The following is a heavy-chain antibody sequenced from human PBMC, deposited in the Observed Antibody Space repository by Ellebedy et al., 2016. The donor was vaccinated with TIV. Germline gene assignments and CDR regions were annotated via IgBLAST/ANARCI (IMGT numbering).Heavy chain of an antibody. CDR1: GVSINNDDYY. CDR3: ARKKTDSGSFLCDI. D-gene: IGHD3-3*01. V-gene: IGHV4-30-4*01. Sequence: SETLSLTCTVSGVSINNDDYYWSWIRQPPGKGLEWIGYIYYSGSTYYNPSLKSRVTISIDTSKNQFSLKLSSVTAADTAVYYCARKKTDSGSFLCDIWGQGTVVTVSS. J-gene: IGHJ3*02. CDR2: IYYSGST.